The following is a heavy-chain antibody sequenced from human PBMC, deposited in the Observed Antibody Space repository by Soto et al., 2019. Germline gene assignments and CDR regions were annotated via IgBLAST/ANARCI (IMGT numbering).Heavy chain of an antibody. CDR2: ISAYNGNT. CDR1: GYTLISYG. J-gene: IGHJ1*01. CDR3: ARDKWISSPTPAAFQH. V-gene: IGHV1-18*01. Sequence: QAQLVQSGAEVKKPGASVKVSCKASGYTLISYGISWVRQAPGQGPEWMGWISAYNGNTNYAEKFQGRVTMITDTSTSTAYMELRSLRSDDTAVYYCARDKWISSPTPAAFQHWGQGTLVTVSP. D-gene: IGHD2-2*01.